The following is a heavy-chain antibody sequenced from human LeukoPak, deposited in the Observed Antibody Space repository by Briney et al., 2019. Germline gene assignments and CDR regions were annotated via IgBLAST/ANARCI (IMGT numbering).Heavy chain of an antibody. Sequence: PSETLSLTGAVYGGSFSGYYWSWIRQPPGKGLEWIGEINYSGSTNYNPSLKSRVTISVDTSKNQFSLKLSSVTAADTAVYYCARGTRGSSWYNWFDPWGQGTLVTVSS. CDR3: ARGTRGSSWYNWFDP. CDR1: GGSFSGYY. D-gene: IGHD6-13*01. J-gene: IGHJ5*02. V-gene: IGHV4-34*01. CDR2: INYSGST.